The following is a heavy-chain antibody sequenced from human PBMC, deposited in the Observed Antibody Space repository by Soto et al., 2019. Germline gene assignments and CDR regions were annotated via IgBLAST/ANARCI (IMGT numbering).Heavy chain of an antibody. V-gene: IGHV3-23*01. J-gene: IGHJ6*02. D-gene: IGHD3-3*01. CDR1: GFTFSTHA. CDR2: FSGSGGNI. Sequence: EVQLLESGGALVQPGGSLRLSCVASGFTFSTHAMSWVRQAPGKGLEWVSTFSGSGGNIYYAESVKGRLTISRDDSKSTLYLHMNSLRVEDTAVYYCAKDPPWTVGPLAMDVWGQGTTVTVSS. CDR3: AKDPPWTVGPLAMDV.